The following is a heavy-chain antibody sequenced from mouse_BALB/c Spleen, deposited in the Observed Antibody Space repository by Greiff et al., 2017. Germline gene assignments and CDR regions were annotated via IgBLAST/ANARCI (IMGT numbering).Heavy chain of an antibody. Sequence: DVMLVESGGGLVKLGGSLKLSCAASGFTFSSYYMSWVRQTPEKRLELVAAINSNGGSTYYPDTVKGRFTISRDNAKNTLYLQMSSLKSEDTALYYCARQGYYGSSWDAMDYWGQGTSVTVSS. CDR2: INSNGGST. CDR1: GFTFSSYY. J-gene: IGHJ4*01. V-gene: IGHV5-6-2*01. D-gene: IGHD1-1*01. CDR3: ARQGYYGSSWDAMDY.